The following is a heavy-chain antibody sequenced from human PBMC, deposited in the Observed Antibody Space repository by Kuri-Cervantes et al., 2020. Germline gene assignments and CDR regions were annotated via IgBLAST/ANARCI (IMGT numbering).Heavy chain of an antibody. V-gene: IGHV4-59*08. Sequence: GSLRLSCTVSGGSISSHYWSWFRQPPGKGLEYIGYVYYSGSTYYNPSLKSRVTISVDTSKNQFSLKLSSVTAADTAVYYCATILTGYVDYWGQGTLVTVSS. CDR1: GGSISSHY. D-gene: IGHD3-9*01. J-gene: IGHJ4*02. CDR2: VYYSGST. CDR3: ATILTGYVDY.